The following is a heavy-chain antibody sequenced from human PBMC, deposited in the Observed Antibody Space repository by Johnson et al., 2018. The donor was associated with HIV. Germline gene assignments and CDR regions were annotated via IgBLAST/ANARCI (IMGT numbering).Heavy chain of an antibody. D-gene: IGHD3-16*01. V-gene: IGHV3-66*02. CDR2: FNTDGSTT. CDR3: ARGGKRVMAAFDI. Sequence: VQLVESGGGLVQPGGSLRLSCAASGFTVSSNHMSWVRQAPGKGLVWVSHFNTDGSTTSYADSVKGRFTISRDNSKNTLYLQMNSLRAEDTAVYYCARGGKRVMAAFDIWGQGTMVTVSS. CDR1: GFTVSSNH. J-gene: IGHJ3*02.